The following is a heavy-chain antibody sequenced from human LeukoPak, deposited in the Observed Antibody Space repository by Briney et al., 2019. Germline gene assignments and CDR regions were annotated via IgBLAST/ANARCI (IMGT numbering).Heavy chain of an antibody. CDR3: ARTFAGFGGFYGMDV. CDR1: GGSISSYY. V-gene: IGHV4-59*08. Sequence: KPSETLSLTCTVSGGSISSYYWSWIRQPPGKGLEWIGYIYYSGSTNYNPSLKSRVTISVDTSKNQFSLKLSSVTAADTAVYYCARTFAGFGGFYGMDVWGQGTTVTVSS. J-gene: IGHJ6*02. D-gene: IGHD3-10*01. CDR2: IYYSGST.